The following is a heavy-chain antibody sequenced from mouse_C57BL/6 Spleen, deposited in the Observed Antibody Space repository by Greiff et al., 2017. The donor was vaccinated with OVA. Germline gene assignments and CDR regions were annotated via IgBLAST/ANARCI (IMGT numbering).Heavy chain of an antibody. D-gene: IGHD1-1*01. V-gene: IGHV1-54*01. J-gene: IGHJ4*01. CDR3: ERGGTTVVAYYYAMDY. CDR1: GYAFTNYL. Sequence: QVQLQQSGAELVRPGTSVKVSCKASGYAFTNYLIEWVKQRPGQGLEWIGVINPGSGGTNYNEKFKGKETLTADKSSSTAYMQLSSLTSEDSADYFCERGGTTVVAYYYAMDYWGQGTSVTVSS. CDR2: INPGSGGT.